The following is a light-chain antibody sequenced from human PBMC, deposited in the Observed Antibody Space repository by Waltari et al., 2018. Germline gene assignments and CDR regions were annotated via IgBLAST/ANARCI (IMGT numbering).Light chain of an antibody. Sequence: IVMTQSPGTLSVSPGERATLSCRASQSVSSNLAWYQQKPGQAPRLLIYGASTRATGVPTRFSGSGSGTEFTLTISSLQSEDFAVYYCQQYNNWPPWTFGQGTKVEMK. CDR2: GAS. CDR1: QSVSSN. J-gene: IGKJ1*01. CDR3: QQYNNWPPWT. V-gene: IGKV3-15*01.